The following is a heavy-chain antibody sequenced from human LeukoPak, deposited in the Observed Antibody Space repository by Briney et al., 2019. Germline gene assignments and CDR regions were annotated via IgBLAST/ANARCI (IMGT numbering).Heavy chain of an antibody. V-gene: IGHV4-59*01. CDR1: GGSISSYY. D-gene: IGHD3-22*01. Sequence: PSETLSLTCTVSGGSISSYYWSWIRQPPGKGLEWIGYIYYSGSTNYNPSLKSRVTISVDTSKNQFSLKLSSVTAADTAVYYCARDRNPRVHYDNGAFDIWGQGTMVTVSS. J-gene: IGHJ3*02. CDR2: IYYSGST. CDR3: ARDRNPRVHYDNGAFDI.